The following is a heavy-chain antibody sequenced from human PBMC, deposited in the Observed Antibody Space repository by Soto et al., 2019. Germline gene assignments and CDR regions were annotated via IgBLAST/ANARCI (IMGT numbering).Heavy chain of an antibody. V-gene: IGHV5-51*01. J-gene: IGHJ4*02. CDR1: GYSFTSYW. CDR3: ERHHDEYSSSWSFDY. D-gene: IGHD6-13*01. CDR2: IYPGDSDT. Sequence: PGESLKISCQGSGYSFTSYWIGWVRQMPGKGLEWMGIIYPGDSDTRYSPSFQGQVTISADKSISTAYLQWSSLKASDTAMYYCERHHDEYSSSWSFDYWGQGTLVTVSS.